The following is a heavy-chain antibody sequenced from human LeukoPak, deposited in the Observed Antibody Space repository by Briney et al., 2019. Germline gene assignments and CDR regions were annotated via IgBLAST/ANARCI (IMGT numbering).Heavy chain of an antibody. D-gene: IGHD2-21*01. J-gene: IGHJ4*02. CDR3: AKDFRIGYSAHFDY. Sequence: GGSLRLSCVGSGYTFRSHAMSWVRQAPEKGLEFVSGIYENGGTTYYADSVKGRFSISRDNSKNTLYLQMDSLRGEDTAVYYCAKDFRIGYSAHFDYWGQGALVTVSS. CDR1: GYTFRSHA. CDR2: IYENGGTT. V-gene: IGHV3-23*01.